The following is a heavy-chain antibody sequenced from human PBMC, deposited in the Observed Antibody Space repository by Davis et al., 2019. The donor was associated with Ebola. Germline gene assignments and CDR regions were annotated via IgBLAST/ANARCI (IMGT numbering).Heavy chain of an antibody. Sequence: ASVKVSCKASGYIFTNYGINWVRQAPGQRLEWMGWVHGGNGNTKYSQRFQGRVTITTDTSASTAYLDLSSLRSDDTAVFYCARATFGYNSGWYADYWGQGTLVTVSS. D-gene: IGHD6-19*01. J-gene: IGHJ4*02. CDR1: GYIFTNYG. CDR2: VHGGNGNT. CDR3: ARATFGYNSGWYADY. V-gene: IGHV1-3*01.